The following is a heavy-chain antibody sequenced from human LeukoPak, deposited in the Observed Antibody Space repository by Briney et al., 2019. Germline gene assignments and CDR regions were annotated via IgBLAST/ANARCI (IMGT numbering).Heavy chain of an antibody. CDR3: ARYSGYDAVDY. CDR2: IDPSDSYT. V-gene: IGHV5-10-1*01. D-gene: IGHD5-12*01. Sequence: GASLQISCKGSGSLFTSYWISWVRQMPGKGLEWMGRIDPSDSYTNYSPSFQGHVTISADKSISTAYLQWSSLKASDTAMYYCARYSGYDAVDYWGQGTLVTVSS. J-gene: IGHJ4*02. CDR1: GSLFTSYW.